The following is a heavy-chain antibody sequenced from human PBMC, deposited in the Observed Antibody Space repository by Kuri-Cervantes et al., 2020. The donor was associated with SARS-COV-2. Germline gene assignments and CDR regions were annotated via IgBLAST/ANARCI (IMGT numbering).Heavy chain of an antibody. J-gene: IGHJ4*02. Sequence: GESLKISCAASGFTFSSYWMSWVRQAPGKGLEWVANIKQDGGEKYYVDSVKGRFTIPRDNAKNSLYLQMNSLRAEDTAVYYCATGVRGYSYGPDYWGQGTLVTVSS. CDR3: ATGVRGYSYGPDY. V-gene: IGHV3-7*05. D-gene: IGHD5-18*01. CDR1: GFTFSSYW. CDR2: IKQDGGEK.